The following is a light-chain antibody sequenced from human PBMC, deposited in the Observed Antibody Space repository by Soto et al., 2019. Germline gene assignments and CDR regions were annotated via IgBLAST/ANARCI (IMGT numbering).Light chain of an antibody. CDR2: EGS. V-gene: IGLV2-23*01. J-gene: IGLJ2*01. CDR3: CSYAGRGLV. CDR1: SSDVGSYNL. Sequence: QSALTQPASVSGSPGQSITISCTGTSSDVGSYNLVSWYQQHPGKAPKLMIYEGSKRPSGVSNRFSGSKSGNTASLTISGLQAEDEADYYCCSYAGRGLVFGGGTKLTVL.